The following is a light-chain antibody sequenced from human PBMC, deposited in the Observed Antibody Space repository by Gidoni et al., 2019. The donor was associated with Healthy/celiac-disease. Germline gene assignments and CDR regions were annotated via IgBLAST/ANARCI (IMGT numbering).Light chain of an antibody. CDR1: QSVSSY. V-gene: IGKV3-11*01. J-gene: IGKJ4*01. CDR3: QHRSNWPLT. Sequence: EIVLTQSPATLSLSPGERATLSCRASQSVSSYLAWYQQKPGQAPRLLIYDASNSATGIPARFSGSGSGTDFTLTIISLEPEDFAFYYCQHRSNWPLTFGGGTKVEIK. CDR2: DAS.